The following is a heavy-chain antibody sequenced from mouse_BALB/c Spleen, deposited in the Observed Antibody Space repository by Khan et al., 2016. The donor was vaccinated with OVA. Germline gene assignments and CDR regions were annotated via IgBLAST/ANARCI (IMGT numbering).Heavy chain of an antibody. CDR1: GYTFSSYW. D-gene: IGHD1-1*01. J-gene: IGHJ3*01. Sequence: VQLQQSGAELMKPGASVKISCKPTGYTFSSYWIEWVKQRPGHGLEWIGEILPGSNSTNYNERFQGKATITADTSSNTAYMQLSSLTSEDSAIYCCARGNYYGSTSWFGYWGQGTLVTVSA. CDR3: ARGNYYGSTSWFGY. V-gene: IGHV1-9*01. CDR2: ILPGSNST.